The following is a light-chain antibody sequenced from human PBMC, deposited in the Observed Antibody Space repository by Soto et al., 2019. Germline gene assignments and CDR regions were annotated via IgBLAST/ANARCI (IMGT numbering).Light chain of an antibody. V-gene: IGKV3-20*01. Sequence: EIVLTQSPGTLSLSPGERATLSCRASQSVSSSYLAWYQQKPGQAPRHLIYGASSRATGIPDRFSGSGSGTAFTPTLSKLEQEDFAVYYCQQYCTFGQGTKL. CDR3: QQYCT. CDR2: GAS. CDR1: QSVSSSY. J-gene: IGKJ1*01.